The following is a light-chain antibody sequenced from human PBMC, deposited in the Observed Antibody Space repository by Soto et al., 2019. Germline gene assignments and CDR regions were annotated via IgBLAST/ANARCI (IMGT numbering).Light chain of an antibody. CDR1: QDIINY. CDR3: QQYDNLSFT. J-gene: IGKJ3*01. CDR2: DAS. Sequence: DIQMTQSPSSLSASVGDRVTITCQASQDIINYLNWYQQKPGKAPKLLIYDASNLETGVPSRFSGSGSGTDFTFTISSLQPEDIATYYCQQYDNLSFTFGPGTKVDIK. V-gene: IGKV1-33*01.